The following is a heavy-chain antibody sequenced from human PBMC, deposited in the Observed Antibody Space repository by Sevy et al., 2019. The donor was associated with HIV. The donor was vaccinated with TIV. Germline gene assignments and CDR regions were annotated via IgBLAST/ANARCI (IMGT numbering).Heavy chain of an antibody. V-gene: IGHV3-30-3*01. CDR2: ISYDGSNK. J-gene: IGHJ3*02. CDR1: GFTFSSYA. CDR3: ARGNGGCISTSCFAGGGVTNAFDI. D-gene: IGHD2-2*01. Sequence: GGSLRLSCAASGFTFSSYAMHWVRQAPGKGLEWVAVISYDGSNKYYADSVKGRFTISRDNSKNTLYLQMNSRRAEDRAGYYLARGNGGCISTSCFAGGGVTNAFDIWGQGTMVTVSS.